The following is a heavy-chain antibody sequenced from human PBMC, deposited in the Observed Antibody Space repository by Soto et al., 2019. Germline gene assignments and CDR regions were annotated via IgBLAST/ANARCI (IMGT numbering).Heavy chain of an antibody. CDR1: GGTFSSYA. J-gene: IGHJ6*02. V-gene: IGHV1-69*12. Sequence: QVQLVQSGAEVKKPGSSVKVSCKASGGTFSSYAISWVRQAPGQGLEWMGGIVPIFGTANYALKFHGEVRITADESTSTASMELSSLRSEDTAGNYCAPSQLGYSYGFGNGMDVWGQGTTVTVSS. CDR2: IVPIFGTA. D-gene: IGHD5-18*01. CDR3: APSQLGYSYGFGNGMDV.